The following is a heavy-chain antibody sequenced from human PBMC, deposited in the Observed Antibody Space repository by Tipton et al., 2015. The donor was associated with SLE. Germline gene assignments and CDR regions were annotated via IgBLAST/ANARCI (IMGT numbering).Heavy chain of an antibody. D-gene: IGHD6-13*01. J-gene: IGHJ2*01. Sequence: LRLSCAVYGGSFSGYYWSWIRQPPGKGLEWIGYIYYGGSTNYNPSLKSRVTISVDTSKNQFSLKLSSVTAADTAVYYCARGRWVAAAVTKYFDLWGRGTLVTVSS. CDR3: ARGRWVAAAVTKYFDL. V-gene: IGHV4-34*01. CDR1: GGSFSGYY. CDR2: IYYGGST.